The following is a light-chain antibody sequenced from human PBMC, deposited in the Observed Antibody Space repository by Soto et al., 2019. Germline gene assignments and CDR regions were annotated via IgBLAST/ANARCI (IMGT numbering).Light chain of an antibody. CDR3: SSFTSSNTWV. Sequence: QSALTQPASVSGSPGQSITISCTGTSGDVGRYNYVSWYQQHPGKAPKLMIFEVTNRPSGVSDRFSGSKSANAASLTISGLQAEDEADYYCSSFTSSNTWVFGGGTKLTVL. CDR2: EVT. CDR1: SGDVGRYNY. J-gene: IGLJ3*02. V-gene: IGLV2-14*01.